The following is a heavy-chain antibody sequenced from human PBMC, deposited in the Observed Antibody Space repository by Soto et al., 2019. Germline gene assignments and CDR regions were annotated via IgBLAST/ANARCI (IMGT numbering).Heavy chain of an antibody. CDR1: GYTFTGYY. CDR3: ERGLSSGWYSYNWFDP. CDR2: INPNSGGT. Sequence: ASVKGSCKASGYTFTGYYMRWVRQAPGQGLEWMGWINPNSGGTNYAQKFQGWVTMTRDTSISTAYMELSRLRSDDTAVYYCERGLSSGWYSYNWFDPWGQGTLVTVSS. J-gene: IGHJ5*02. V-gene: IGHV1-2*04. D-gene: IGHD6-19*01.